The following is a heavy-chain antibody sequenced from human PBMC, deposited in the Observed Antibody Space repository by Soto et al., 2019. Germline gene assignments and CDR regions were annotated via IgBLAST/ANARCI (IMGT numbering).Heavy chain of an antibody. V-gene: IGHV3-21*01. D-gene: IGHD4-17*01. CDR2: ISSSSSYI. CDR3: ARARGAVTTLVDY. J-gene: IGHJ4*02. CDR1: GFTFSSYS. Sequence: EVQLVESGGGLVKPGGSLRLSCAASGFTFSSYSMNWVRQAPGKGLEWVSSISSSSSYIYYADSVKGRFTISRDNANNSLYLQMNRLRAEDTAVYYCARARGAVTTLVDYWGQGTLVTVSS.